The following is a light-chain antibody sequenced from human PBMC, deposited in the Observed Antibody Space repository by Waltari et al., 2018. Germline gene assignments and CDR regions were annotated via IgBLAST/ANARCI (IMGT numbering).Light chain of an antibody. Sequence: VLTQSPATLSLSPGETATLACRASQSVHNYLAWYQQKPGQAPRLLIFDTSNPATGIPARFSGSGFGTDFSLTISSLEPEDSAVYYCQQRRSWPLTVGGGTKVEIK. CDR1: QSVHNY. V-gene: IGKV3-11*01. CDR2: DTS. J-gene: IGKJ4*01. CDR3: QQRRSWPLT.